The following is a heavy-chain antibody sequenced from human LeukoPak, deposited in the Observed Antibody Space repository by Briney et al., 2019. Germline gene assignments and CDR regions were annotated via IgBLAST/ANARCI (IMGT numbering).Heavy chain of an antibody. Sequence: GGSLRLSCGASGFTFEDHGMTWVRQAPGKGLEWVSGINWRGDNTGYADSVKGRFTISRDNAKSSLYLQMSSLRVEGTALYYCARERTEAAGNPSDYWGQGALVTVSS. D-gene: IGHD6-13*01. CDR2: INWRGDNT. V-gene: IGHV3-20*04. J-gene: IGHJ4*02. CDR1: GFTFEDHG. CDR3: ARERTEAAGNPSDY.